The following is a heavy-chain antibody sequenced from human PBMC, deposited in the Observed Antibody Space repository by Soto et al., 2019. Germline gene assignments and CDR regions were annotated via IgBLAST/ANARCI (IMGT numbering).Heavy chain of an antibody. CDR2: IIPILGIA. Sequence: QVQLVQSGAEAKKPGSSVKVSCKASGGTFSSYTISWVRQAPGQGLEWMGRIIPILGIANYAQKFQGRVTITADKSTSTAYMELSSLRSEDTAVYYCARDEVVGGAFDIWGQGTMVTVSS. V-gene: IGHV1-69*02. J-gene: IGHJ3*02. CDR3: ARDEVVGGAFDI. D-gene: IGHD2-15*01. CDR1: GGTFSSYT.